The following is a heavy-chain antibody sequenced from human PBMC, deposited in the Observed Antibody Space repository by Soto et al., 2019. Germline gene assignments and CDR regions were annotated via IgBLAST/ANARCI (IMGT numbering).Heavy chain of an antibody. CDR3: ATGRGGVERQGRAYFAD. CDR2: IYYSGST. Sequence: PSETLSLTCTVSGVSISSNTYYWGWIRQPPGKGLEWIGSIYYSGSTYYNPSLKSRVTISADTSKNQFSLKLSSVAAADTAVYYCATGRGGVERQGRAYFADWGQGALVTVSS. J-gene: IGHJ4*02. D-gene: IGHD1-1*01. V-gene: IGHV4-39*01. CDR1: GVSISSNTYY.